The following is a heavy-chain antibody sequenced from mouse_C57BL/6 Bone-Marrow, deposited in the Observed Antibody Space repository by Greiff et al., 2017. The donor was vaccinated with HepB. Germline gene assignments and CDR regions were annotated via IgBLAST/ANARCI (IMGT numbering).Heavy chain of an antibody. CDR1: GYTFTSYW. CDR3: ARVGTTPPRYFDV. J-gene: IGHJ1*03. Sequence: VQLQQPGAELVKPGASVKLSCKASGYTFTSYWMHWVKQRPGRGLEWIGSIDPNSGGTNYNEKFKSKATLTVDKSSSTAYMQLSSLTSEDSAVYYCARVGTTPPRYFDVWGTGTTVTVSS. V-gene: IGHV1-72*01. CDR2: IDPNSGGT. D-gene: IGHD1-1*01.